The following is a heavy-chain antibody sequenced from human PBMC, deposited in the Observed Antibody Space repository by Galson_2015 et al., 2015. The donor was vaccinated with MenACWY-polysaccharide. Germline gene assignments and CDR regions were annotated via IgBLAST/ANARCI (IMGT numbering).Heavy chain of an antibody. Sequence: SLRLSCAASGSTFTSYAMSWVRQAPGKRLEWVSAIRSSGANTYYADSVKGRFTISRDNSKNTLYLQMNSLRAEDTAVYYCAKDSTDFWSVAGRFDHWGQGTLVTVSS. D-gene: IGHD3-3*01. CDR3: AKDSTDFWSVAGRFDH. V-gene: IGHV3-23*01. CDR1: GSTFTSYA. J-gene: IGHJ5*02. CDR2: IRSSGANT.